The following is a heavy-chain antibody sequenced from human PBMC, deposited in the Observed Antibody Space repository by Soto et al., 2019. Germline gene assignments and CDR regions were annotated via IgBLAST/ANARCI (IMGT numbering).Heavy chain of an antibody. CDR2: ISRDATYI. Sequence: EVQLVESGGGLVKPGGSLRLSCAASGFSFSTYTMDWVRQAPGKGLEWVSSISRDATYISYADSLRGRFTISRDNARVSLFLQMNSLRVEDSAVYYCARVTGSYSGNKLIDYWGQGTLVTVSS. J-gene: IGHJ4*02. V-gene: IGHV3-21*02. CDR3: ARVTGSYSGNKLIDY. D-gene: IGHD1-26*01. CDR1: GFSFSTYT.